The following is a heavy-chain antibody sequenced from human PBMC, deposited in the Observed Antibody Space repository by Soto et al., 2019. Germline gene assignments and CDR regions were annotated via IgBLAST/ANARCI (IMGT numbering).Heavy chain of an antibody. J-gene: IGHJ4*02. CDR1: GYTFTSYG. V-gene: IGHV1-18*01. Sequence: ASLKVSCKASGYTFTSYGISWVRQAPGQGLEWMGWISAYNGNTNYAQKFQGRVTMTTDTSTSTAYMELRSLRSDDTAVYHCAREGDYYDSSGYPPLDSWGQGTLVTVSS. CDR3: AREGDYYDSSGYPPLDS. CDR2: ISAYNGNT. D-gene: IGHD3-22*01.